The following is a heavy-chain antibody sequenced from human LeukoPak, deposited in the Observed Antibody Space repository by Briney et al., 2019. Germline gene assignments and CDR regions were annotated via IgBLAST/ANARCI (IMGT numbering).Heavy chain of an antibody. V-gene: IGHV4-59*11. Sequence: SETLSLTRTVSGGSISSHYWSWIRQPPGKGLEWIGYIYYSGSTNYNPSLKSRVTISVDTSKNQFSLKLSSVTAADTAVYYCARYCGGDCYSSAFDIWGQGTMVTVSS. D-gene: IGHD2-21*02. CDR3: ARYCGGDCYSSAFDI. CDR2: IYYSGST. CDR1: GGSISSHY. J-gene: IGHJ3*02.